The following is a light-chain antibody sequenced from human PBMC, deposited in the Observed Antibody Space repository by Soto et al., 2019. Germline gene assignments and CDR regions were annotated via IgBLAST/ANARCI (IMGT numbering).Light chain of an antibody. CDR2: VNT. CDR1: GSNIGAGFD. V-gene: IGLV1-40*01. CDR3: QSYDTGLSGPVV. J-gene: IGLJ2*01. Sequence: QSVLTQPPSLSGAPGQNIIISCTGGGSNIGAGFDVHWYQQLPGTAPKLLIYVNTNRPSGVPDRFSGSKSGTSASLVITGLQAGDEADYYCQSYDTGLSGPVVFGGGTKLTVL.